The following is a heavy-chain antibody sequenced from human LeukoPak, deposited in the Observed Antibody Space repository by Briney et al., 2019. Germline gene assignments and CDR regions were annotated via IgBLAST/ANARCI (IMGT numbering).Heavy chain of an antibody. CDR2: IYDRGST. CDR1: GGSISSGGYY. V-gene: IGHV4-31*03. Sequence: PSETLSLTCTVSGGSISSGGYYWTWIRQLPGKGLEYIGHIYDRGSTYYNPSLKSRLTISVDTSKNQFSLKVKSATAADTAVYYCARGRGLLDYWGQGTLVTVSS. CDR3: ARGRGLLDY. J-gene: IGHJ4*02.